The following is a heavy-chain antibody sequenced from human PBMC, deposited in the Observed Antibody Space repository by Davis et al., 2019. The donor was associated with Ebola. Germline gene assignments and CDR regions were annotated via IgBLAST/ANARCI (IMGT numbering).Heavy chain of an antibody. CDR1: GFTFGDYA. Sequence: PGGSLRLSCTASGFTFGDYAMSWFRQAPGKGLEWVANIKQDGSEKYYVDSVKGRFTISRDNAKNSLYLQMNRLRAEDTAVYYCAKVLPYYDSSGYPFDYWGQGTLVTVAS. J-gene: IGHJ4*02. CDR2: IKQDGSEK. V-gene: IGHV3-7*01. D-gene: IGHD3-22*01. CDR3: AKVLPYYDSSGYPFDY.